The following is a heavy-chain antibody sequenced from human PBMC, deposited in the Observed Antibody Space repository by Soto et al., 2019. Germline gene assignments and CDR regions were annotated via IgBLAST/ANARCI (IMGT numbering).Heavy chain of an antibody. CDR3: ARSVGSYYDFWSGYRNWFDP. CDR2: MNPNSGNT. J-gene: IGHJ5*02. Sequence: ASVKVSCKASGYTFTSYDINWVRQATGQGLEWMGWMNPNSGNTGYAQKFQGRVTMTRNTSISTAYMELSSLRSEDTAVYYCARSVGSYYDFWSGYRNWFDPWGQGTLVTVSS. CDR1: GYTFTSYD. D-gene: IGHD3-3*01. V-gene: IGHV1-8*01.